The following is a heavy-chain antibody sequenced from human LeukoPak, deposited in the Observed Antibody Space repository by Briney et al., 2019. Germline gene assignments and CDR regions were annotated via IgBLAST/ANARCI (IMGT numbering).Heavy chain of an antibody. D-gene: IGHD4-23*01. V-gene: IGHV4-4*02. CDR1: GGSISSSNW. J-gene: IGHJ4*02. Sequence: SGTLSLTCAVSGGSISSSNWWSWVRQPPGKGLEWIGEIYHSGSTYYNPSLKSRVTISVDTSKNQFSLKLSSVTAADTAVYYCAQYMTTVVTFVYWGQGTLVTVSS. CDR2: IYHSGST. CDR3: AQYMTTVVTFVY.